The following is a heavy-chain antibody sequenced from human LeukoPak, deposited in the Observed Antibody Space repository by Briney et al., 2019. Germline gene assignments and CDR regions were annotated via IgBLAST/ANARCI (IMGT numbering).Heavy chain of an antibody. CDR1: GFTFSSYG. D-gene: IGHD1/OR15-1a*01. V-gene: IGHV3-30*18. J-gene: IGHJ5*02. Sequence: GGSLRLSCAASGFTFSSYGMHWVRQAPGKGLEWVAVISYDGSNKYYADSVKGRFTISRDNSKNTLYLQMNSPRAEDTAVYYCAKGRASDWNTWGQGTLVTVSS. CDR2: ISYDGSNK. CDR3: AKGRASDWNT.